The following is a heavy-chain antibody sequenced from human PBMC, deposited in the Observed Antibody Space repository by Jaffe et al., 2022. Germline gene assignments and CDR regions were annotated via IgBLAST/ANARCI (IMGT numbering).Heavy chain of an antibody. D-gene: IGHD6-13*01. J-gene: IGHJ4*02. CDR3: ARGDSSSWLSYFDY. CDR2: IYYSGST. V-gene: IGHV4-59*01. CDR1: GGSISSYY. Sequence: QVQLQESGPGLVKPSETLSLTCTVSGGSISSYYWSWIRQPPGKGLEWIGYIYYSGSTNYNPSLKSRVTISVDTSKNQFSLKLSSVTAADTAVYYCARGDSSSWLSYFDYWGQGTLVTVSS.